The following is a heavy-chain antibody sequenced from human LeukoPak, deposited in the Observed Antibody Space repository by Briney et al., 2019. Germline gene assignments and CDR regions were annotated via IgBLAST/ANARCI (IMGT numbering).Heavy chain of an antibody. CDR3: ARDQDYGDYVGAFDI. V-gene: IGHV4-4*07. J-gene: IGHJ3*02. D-gene: IGHD4-17*01. CDR1: GGSISSYY. Sequence: PSETLSLTCTVSGGSISSYYWSWIRQPVGKGLEWIGRIYTSGSTNYNPSLKSRVTMSVDTSKNQFSLKLSSVTAADTAVYYCARDQDYGDYVGAFDIWGQGTMVTVSS. CDR2: IYTSGST.